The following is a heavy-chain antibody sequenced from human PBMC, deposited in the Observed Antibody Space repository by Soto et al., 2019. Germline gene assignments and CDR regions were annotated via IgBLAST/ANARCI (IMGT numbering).Heavy chain of an antibody. V-gene: IGHV3-30*03. CDR3: ARQKEKLRYFDWFPGPYYYYYYGMDV. Sequence: PGGSLRLSCAASEFTFSNYGIHWVRQAPGKGLEWVAAISHDGNYQNYVDSVKGRFTISRDNSKNTLYLQMNSLRAEDTAVYYCARQKEKLRYFDWFPGPYYYYYYGMDVWGQGTTVTVSS. J-gene: IGHJ6*02. CDR2: ISHDGNYQ. CDR1: EFTFSNYG. D-gene: IGHD3-9*01.